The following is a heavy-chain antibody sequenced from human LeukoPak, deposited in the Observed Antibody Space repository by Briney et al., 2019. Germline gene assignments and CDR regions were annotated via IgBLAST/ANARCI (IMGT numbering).Heavy chain of an antibody. J-gene: IGHJ6*02. Sequence: ASVKVSCEASGYTFTSYGISWVRQAPGQGLEWMGWISAYNGNTNYAQKLQGRVTMTTDTSTSTAYMELRSLRSDDTAVYYCARGRVDGSRYPAYYGMDVWGQGTTVTVSS. CDR1: GYTFTSYG. CDR3: ARGRVDGSRYPAYYGMDV. V-gene: IGHV1-18*01. CDR2: ISAYNGNT. D-gene: IGHD6-13*01.